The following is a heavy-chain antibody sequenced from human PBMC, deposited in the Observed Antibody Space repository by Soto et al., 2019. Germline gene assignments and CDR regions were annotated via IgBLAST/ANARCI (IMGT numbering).Heavy chain of an antibody. CDR2: TRDKGHSYTT. CDR3: ARGSGTYYPHFDY. V-gene: IGHV3-72*01. D-gene: IGHD1-26*01. J-gene: IGHJ4*02. CDR1: GFTFSDHY. Sequence: EVQLVESGGGLVQPGGSLRLSCAASGFTFSDHYMDWVRQAPGRGLEWVGRTRDKGHSYTTEYAASVKGRFTVSRDDSRNSLFLQMNSLNTEDTAVYYCARGSGTYYPHFDYWGQGILVTVSS.